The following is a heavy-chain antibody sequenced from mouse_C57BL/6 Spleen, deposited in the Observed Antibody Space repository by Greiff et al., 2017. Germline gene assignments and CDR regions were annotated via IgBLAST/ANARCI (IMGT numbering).Heavy chain of an antibody. CDR1: GYTFTSYT. V-gene: IGHV1-4*01. CDR2: INPSSGYT. CDR3: ARGGYYYAMDY. J-gene: IGHJ4*01. Sequence: VKLMESGAELARPGASVKMSCKASGYTFTSYTMHWVKQRPGQGLEWIGYINPSSGYTKYNQKFKDKATLTADKSSSTAYMQLSSLTSEDSAVYYCARGGYYYAMDYWGQGTSVTVSS.